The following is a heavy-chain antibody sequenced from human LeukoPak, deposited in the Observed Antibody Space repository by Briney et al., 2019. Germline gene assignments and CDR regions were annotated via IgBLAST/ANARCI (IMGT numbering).Heavy chain of an antibody. CDR1: GGSISSYY. Sequence: SETLSLTCTVSGGSISSYYWSWIRQPPGKGLEWIGYIYNSGSTIHNPSLKSRVTISVDTSKNQFSLKVNSVTAADTAVYYCARVGEGAFDIWGQGTVVTVSS. CDR2: IYNSGST. J-gene: IGHJ3*02. V-gene: IGHV4-59*01. CDR3: ARVGEGAFDI. D-gene: IGHD3-16*01.